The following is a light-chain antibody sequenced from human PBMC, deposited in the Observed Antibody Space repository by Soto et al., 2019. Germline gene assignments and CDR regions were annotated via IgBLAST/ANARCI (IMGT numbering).Light chain of an antibody. V-gene: IGKV3-15*01. CDR2: GAS. CDR3: QQHNNWPLT. Sequence: EIVLTQSPATLSLSPGERATLSCRASQSVSSNLAWYQQKPGQAPRLLVYGASTRATGIPARFSGSGSGTQFTPTISSLQSEDFAGYYCQQHNNWPLTFGGGTKVDNK. J-gene: IGKJ4*01. CDR1: QSVSSN.